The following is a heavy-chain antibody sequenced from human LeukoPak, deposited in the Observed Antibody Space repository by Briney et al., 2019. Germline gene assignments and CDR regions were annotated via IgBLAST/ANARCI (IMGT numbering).Heavy chain of an antibody. CDR2: ISSSSSYI. Sequence: GRSLRLSCAASAFTFSSYSTNWVSQAPGKGLEWVSSISSSSSYIYYAESVKGRFTISRDNAKNSLYLQMNSLRAEDTAVYYCARDLYSDSYVGDYWGQGTLVTVSS. CDR3: ARDLYSDSYVGDY. D-gene: IGHD5-18*01. V-gene: IGHV3-21*01. J-gene: IGHJ4*02. CDR1: AFTFSSYS.